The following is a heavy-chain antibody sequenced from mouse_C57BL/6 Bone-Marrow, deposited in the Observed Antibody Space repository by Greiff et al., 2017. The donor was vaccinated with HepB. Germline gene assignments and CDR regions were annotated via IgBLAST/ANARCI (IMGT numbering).Heavy chain of an antibody. Sequence: EVKLMESGGDLVKPGGSLKLSCAASGFTFSSYGMSWVRQTPDKRLEWVATISSSGSYTYYPDSVKGRFTISRDNAKNTLYLQMSSLKSEDTAMYYCARGSYYDYDSWYFDVWGTGTTVTVSS. V-gene: IGHV5-6*01. J-gene: IGHJ1*03. CDR3: ARGSYYDYDSWYFDV. CDR2: ISSSGSYT. D-gene: IGHD2-4*01. CDR1: GFTFSSYG.